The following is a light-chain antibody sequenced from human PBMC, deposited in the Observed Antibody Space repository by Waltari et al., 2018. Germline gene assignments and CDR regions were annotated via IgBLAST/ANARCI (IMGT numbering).Light chain of an antibody. CDR2: EGS. J-gene: IGLJ3*02. CDR3: CSYAGSNSWV. Sequence: QSALTQTASVSGSPGQSITISCTGTSSDVGSYNLVSWYQQHPGKVPKFMIYEGSERASGVSNRSSGTKSGNTATLTISGLQAEDEADYYCCSYAGSNSWVFGGGTKLTVV. CDR1: SSDVGSYNL. V-gene: IGLV2-23*01.